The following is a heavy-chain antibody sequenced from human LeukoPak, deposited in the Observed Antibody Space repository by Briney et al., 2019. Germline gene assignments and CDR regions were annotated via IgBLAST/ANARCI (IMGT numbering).Heavy chain of an antibody. Sequence: GGSRRLSCAASGFTFSTYSMNWVRQAPGKGLEWVSSLSSSSTYVYYADSVKRRFTISRDNAKNSLYLQMNSLRAEDTAVYYCARVRCSGGGCFYNFDYWGQGSLVTVSS. CDR1: GFTFSTYS. CDR2: LSSSSTYV. V-gene: IGHV3-21*01. D-gene: IGHD2-15*01. CDR3: ARVRCSGGGCFYNFDY. J-gene: IGHJ4*02.